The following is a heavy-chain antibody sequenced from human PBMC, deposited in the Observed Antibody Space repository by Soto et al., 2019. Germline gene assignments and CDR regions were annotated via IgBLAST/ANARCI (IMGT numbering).Heavy chain of an antibody. CDR2: ISYDGSNK. CDR1: GFTFSSYA. J-gene: IGHJ6*02. V-gene: IGHV3-30-3*01. CDR3: ARGYCSGGSCYPGRGAVGYYGMDV. D-gene: IGHD2-15*01. Sequence: GGSLRLSCAASGFTFSSYAMHWVRQAPGKGLEWVAVISYDGSNKYYADSVKGRFTISRDNSKNTLYLQMNSLRAEDTAVYYCARGYCSGGSCYPGRGAVGYYGMDVWGQGTTVTVS.